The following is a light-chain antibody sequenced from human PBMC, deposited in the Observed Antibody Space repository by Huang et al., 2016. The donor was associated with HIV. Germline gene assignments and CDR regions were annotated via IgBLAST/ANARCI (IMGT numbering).Light chain of an antibody. J-gene: IGKJ5*01. CDR1: QGISSD. CDR3: QQYTTWPPIP. V-gene: IGKV3-15*01. Sequence: EIVMTQFPATLSLSPGERATLSCRASQGISSDLAWYQQKPGQAPRLLIYGGSTRATGIPARCSGSGSGTEFTLTISSLQSEAFALYYCQQYTTWPPIPFGQGTRLEIK. CDR2: GGS.